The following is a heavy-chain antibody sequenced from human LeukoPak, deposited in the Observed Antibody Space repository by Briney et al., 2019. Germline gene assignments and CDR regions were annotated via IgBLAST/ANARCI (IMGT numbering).Heavy chain of an antibody. Sequence: GGSLRLSCAASGFTFSSYAMHWVRQAPGKGLEYVSAISSNGGSTYYANSVKGRFTISRDNSKNTLYLQMGSLRAEDMAVYYCAREGYSSGWYAQYYFDYWGQGTLVTVSS. D-gene: IGHD6-19*01. CDR1: GFTFSSYA. J-gene: IGHJ4*02. CDR2: ISSNGGST. CDR3: AREGYSSGWYAQYYFDY. V-gene: IGHV3-64*01.